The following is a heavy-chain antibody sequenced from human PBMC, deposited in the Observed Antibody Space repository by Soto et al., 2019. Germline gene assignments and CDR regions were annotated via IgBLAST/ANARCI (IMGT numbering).Heavy chain of an antibody. CDR1: GGTFSSYA. Sequence: SVKVSCKASGGTFSSYAISWVRQAPGQGLEWMGGIIPIFGTANYAQKFQGRVTITADESTSTAYMELSSLRSEDTAVYYCARVSEEFSSWFDYWGQGTLVTVSS. CDR2: IIPIFGTA. V-gene: IGHV1-69*13. CDR3: ARVSEEFSSWFDY. D-gene: IGHD6-13*01. J-gene: IGHJ4*02.